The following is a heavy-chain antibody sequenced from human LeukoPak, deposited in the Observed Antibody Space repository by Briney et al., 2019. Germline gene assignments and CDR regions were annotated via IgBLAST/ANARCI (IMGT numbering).Heavy chain of an antibody. Sequence: ASVKVSCKASGYTFTSYDINWVRQATGQGLEWMGWMNPNSGNTVYAQKFQGRVTMTRNTSISTAYMELSSLRSEDTAVYYCAREGTITMVRGVIITGWFDPWGQGTLVTVSS. CDR2: MNPNSGNT. CDR3: AREGTITMVRGVIITGWFDP. CDR1: GYTFTSYD. D-gene: IGHD3-10*01. J-gene: IGHJ5*02. V-gene: IGHV1-8*01.